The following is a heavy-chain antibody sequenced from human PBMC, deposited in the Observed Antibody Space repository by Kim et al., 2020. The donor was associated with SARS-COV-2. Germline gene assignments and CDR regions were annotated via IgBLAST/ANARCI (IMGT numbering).Heavy chain of an antibody. D-gene: IGHD1-26*01. J-gene: IGHJ4*02. V-gene: IGHV3-33*01. Sequence: GGSLRLSCAASGFTFSSYGMHWVRQAPGKGLEWVAVIWYDGSNKYYADSVKGRFTISRDNSKNTLYLQMNSLRAEDTAVYYCARAGRLRTAAHDYWGQGTLVTVSS. CDR2: IWYDGSNK. CDR3: ARAGRLRTAAHDY. CDR1: GFTFSSYG.